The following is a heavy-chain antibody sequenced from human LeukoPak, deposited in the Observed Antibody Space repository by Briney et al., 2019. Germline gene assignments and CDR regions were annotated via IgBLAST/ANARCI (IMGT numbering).Heavy chain of an antibody. V-gene: IGHV4-34*01. CDR3: ASFDYSGHDPRDY. J-gene: IGHJ4*02. CDR2: INHSGST. D-gene: IGHD4-11*01. Sequence: KPSETLSLTCAVYGGSFSGYYWSWIRQPPGKGLEWIGEINHSGSTNYNPSLKSRVTISVDTSKNQFSLKLSSVTAADTAVYYCASFDYSGHDPRDYWGQGTLVTVSS. CDR1: GGSFSGYY.